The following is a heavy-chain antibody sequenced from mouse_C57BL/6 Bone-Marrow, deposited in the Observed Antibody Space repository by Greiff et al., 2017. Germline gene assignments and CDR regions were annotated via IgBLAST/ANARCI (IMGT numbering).Heavy chain of an antibody. J-gene: IGHJ4*01. CDR2: IYPGGGYT. D-gene: IGHD2-1*01. V-gene: IGHV1-63*01. CDR3: ARSDYGNYLTMDY. Sequence: VQLKESGAELVRPGTSVKMSCKASGYTFTNYWIGWAKQRPGHGLEWIGDIYPGGGYTNYNEKFKGKATLTADKSSSTAYMQFSSLTSEDSAIYYCARSDYGNYLTMDYWGQGTSVTVSS. CDR1: GYTFTNYW.